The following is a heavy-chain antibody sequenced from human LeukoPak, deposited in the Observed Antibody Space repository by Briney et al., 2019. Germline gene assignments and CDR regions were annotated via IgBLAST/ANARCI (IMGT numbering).Heavy chain of an antibody. Sequence: GGSLRLSCAASGFTFRSYGMHWVRQAPGKGLEWGAVIWNDGSHEYYADSEKGRFTISRDNSRNTVYLQMSDLRGEDTAVYYCAKDATEYGDSHFDCWGQGSLVTVSS. D-gene: IGHD4-17*01. CDR2: IWNDGSHE. V-gene: IGHV3-33*06. CDR1: GFTFRSYG. CDR3: AKDATEYGDSHFDC. J-gene: IGHJ4*02.